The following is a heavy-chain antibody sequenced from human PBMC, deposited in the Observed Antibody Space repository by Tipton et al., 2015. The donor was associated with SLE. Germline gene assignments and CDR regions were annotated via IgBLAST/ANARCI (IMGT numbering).Heavy chain of an antibody. CDR3: ARDPGNDQDYWYFDL. CDR1: GGSISSYY. Sequence: TLSLTCTVSGGSISSYYWGWIRQPPGKGLEWIGYIYYSGSTNYNPSLKSQVTISVDTSKNQFSLKLSSVTTADTAVYYCARDPGNDQDYWYFDLWGRGTLVTVSS. V-gene: IGHV4-59*01. D-gene: IGHD3-10*01. J-gene: IGHJ2*01. CDR2: IYYSGST.